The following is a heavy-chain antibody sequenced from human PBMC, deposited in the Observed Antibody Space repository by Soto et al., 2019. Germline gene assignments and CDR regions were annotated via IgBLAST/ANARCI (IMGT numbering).Heavy chain of an antibody. D-gene: IGHD6-13*01. V-gene: IGHV3-49*03. CDR2: IRSKAYGGTT. Sequence: GGPMRLPCTAAGFTCVDYAMSWFRQTPGKGLEWVGFIRSKAYGGTTEYAASVKGRFTISRDDFKSIAYLQMNSLKTEDTAVYYCTRDHRVKPDGPYSSSWPRDYWGQGTLVTAPQ. CDR3: TRDHRVKPDGPYSSSWPRDY. CDR1: GFTCVDYA. J-gene: IGHJ4*02.